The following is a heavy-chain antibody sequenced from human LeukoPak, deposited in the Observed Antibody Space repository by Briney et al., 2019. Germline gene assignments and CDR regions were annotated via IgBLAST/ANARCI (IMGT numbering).Heavy chain of an antibody. CDR1: GFTFSSYD. CDR2: IGTAGDT. CDR3: ARDLGLRLYDAFDI. J-gene: IGHJ3*02. Sequence: GGSLRLSCAASGFTFSSYDMHWVRQATGKGLEWVSAIGTAGDTYYPGSVKGRFTISRENAKNSLYLQMNSLRAGDTAVYYCARDLGLRLYDAFDIWGQGTMVTVSS. D-gene: IGHD4-17*01. V-gene: IGHV3-13*01.